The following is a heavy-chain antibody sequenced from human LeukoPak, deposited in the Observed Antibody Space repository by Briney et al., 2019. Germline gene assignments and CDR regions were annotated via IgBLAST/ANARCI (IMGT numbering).Heavy chain of an antibody. D-gene: IGHD3-22*01. Sequence: GGSLRLSCAASGFTFSSYEMNWVRQAPGKGLEWVSYISSSGSTIYYADSVRGRFTISRDNAKNSLYLQMNSLRAEDTAVYYCATPYYYDSMDYWGQGTLVTVSS. CDR2: ISSSGSTI. CDR1: GFTFSSYE. CDR3: ATPYYYDSMDY. V-gene: IGHV3-48*03. J-gene: IGHJ4*02.